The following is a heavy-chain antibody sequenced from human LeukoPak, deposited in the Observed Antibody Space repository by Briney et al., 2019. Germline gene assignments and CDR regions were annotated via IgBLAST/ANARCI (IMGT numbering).Heavy chain of an antibody. Sequence: TGGSLRLSCTMSGFTFRVRWMHWVRDAPGEGVVWVSLIIPDGSGANYADSVRGRFTLYRDNAKNTLYLQMNSVRVEDTAVYYCVPADHPWGQGTMVIVSS. CDR3: VPADHP. J-gene: IGHJ5*02. V-gene: IGHV3-74*01. CDR2: IIPDGSGA. CDR1: GFTFRVRW.